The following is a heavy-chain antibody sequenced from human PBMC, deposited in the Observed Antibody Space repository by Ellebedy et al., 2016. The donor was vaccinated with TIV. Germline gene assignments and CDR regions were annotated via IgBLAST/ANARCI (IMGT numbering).Heavy chain of an antibody. Sequence: AASVKVSCKASGYTLINYNMHWVRQAPGQGPEWMGMINPRFGSTTYADNLQGRLTVTTDTSARTVYMELTNLRYEDTAVYYCARDRDSSSWYFGGYYYYGMDVWGQGTTVTVSS. CDR2: INPRFGST. J-gene: IGHJ6*02. CDR3: ARDRDSSSWYFGGYYYYGMDV. CDR1: GYTLINYN. D-gene: IGHD6-13*01. V-gene: IGHV1-46*01.